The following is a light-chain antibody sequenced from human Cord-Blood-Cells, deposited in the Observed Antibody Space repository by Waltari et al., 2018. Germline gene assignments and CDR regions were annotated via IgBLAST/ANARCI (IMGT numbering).Light chain of an antibody. CDR3: QQYYSTPP. CDR2: WAS. J-gene: IGKJ1*01. CDR1: QSVLYSSNNKNY. Sequence: DIVMTQSPDSLAVSLGESATINCKSSQSVLYSSNNKNYLAWYQQKPGQPPKLLISWASTRESGVPDRFSGSGSGTDFTLTISSLQAEDVAVYYCQQYYSTPPFGQGTKVEIK. V-gene: IGKV4-1*01.